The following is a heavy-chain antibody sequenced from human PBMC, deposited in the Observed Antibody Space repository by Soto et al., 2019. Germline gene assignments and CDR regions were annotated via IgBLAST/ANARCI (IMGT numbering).Heavy chain of an antibody. D-gene: IGHD5-12*01. CDR1: GFTFSSYG. V-gene: IGHV3-30*18. Sequence: GGSLRLSCAASGFTFSSYGMHWVRQAPGKGLEWVVVISYDGSNKYYADSVKGRFTISRDNSKNTLYLQMNSLRAEDTAVYYCAKGDSGYVTGYMDVWGKGTTVTVSS. CDR3: AKGDSGYVTGYMDV. J-gene: IGHJ6*03. CDR2: ISYDGSNK.